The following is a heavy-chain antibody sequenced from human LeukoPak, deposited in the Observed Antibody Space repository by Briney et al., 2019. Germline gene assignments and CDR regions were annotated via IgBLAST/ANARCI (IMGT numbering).Heavy chain of an antibody. Sequence: SETLSLTCTVSGGSISSYYWSWIRQPPGKGLEWIGYIYYNGGTNYNPSLRSRVTISVDTSKNHFSLRLSSVTAADTAVYYCARVDGSGRDDAFDIWGQGTMVTVSS. CDR3: ARVDGSGRDDAFDI. CDR1: GGSISSYY. CDR2: IYYNGGT. J-gene: IGHJ3*02. V-gene: IGHV4-59*12. D-gene: IGHD3-22*01.